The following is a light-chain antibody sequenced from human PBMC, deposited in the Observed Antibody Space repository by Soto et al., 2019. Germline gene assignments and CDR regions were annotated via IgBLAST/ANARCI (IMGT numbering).Light chain of an antibody. V-gene: IGKV1-9*01. Sequence: IQLTQSPSSLSASVGDRVTSTCRASQDISTYLAWYQQNPGRAPKLLIYLASNLHTGVPSRFSGSGSGTEFTLTISSQQPEDFATYYCQQLDSDPPWTFGQGTRVEIK. CDR1: QDISTY. CDR2: LAS. CDR3: QQLDSDPPWT. J-gene: IGKJ1*01.